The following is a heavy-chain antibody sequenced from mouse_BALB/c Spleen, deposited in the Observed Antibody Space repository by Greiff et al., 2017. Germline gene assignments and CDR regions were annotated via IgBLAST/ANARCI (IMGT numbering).Heavy chain of an antibody. CDR1: GFSLTGYG. CDR2: IWGDGST. Sequence: VQLKESGPGLVAPSQSLSITCTVSGFSLTGYGVNWVRQPPGKGLEWLGMIWGDGSTDYNSALKSRLSISKDNSKSQVFLKMNSLQTVDTARYYCASPLRRGHYYAMDYWGQGTSVTVSS. J-gene: IGHJ4*01. V-gene: IGHV2-6-7*01. CDR3: ASPLRRGHYYAMDY. D-gene: IGHD2-4*01.